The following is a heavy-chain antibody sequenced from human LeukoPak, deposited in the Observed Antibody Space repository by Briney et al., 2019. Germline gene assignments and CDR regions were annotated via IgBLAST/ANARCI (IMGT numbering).Heavy chain of an antibody. J-gene: IGHJ3*02. Sequence: SVKVSCKASGGTFSIYAISWVRQAPGQGLEWMGGIIPIFGTANYAQKFQGRVTITADESTSTAYMKLSSLRSEDTAVYYCARDLVVPAAMGTHDAFDIWGQGTMVTVSS. V-gene: IGHV1-69*01. CDR3: ARDLVVPAAMGTHDAFDI. CDR1: GGTFSIYA. D-gene: IGHD2-2*01. CDR2: IIPIFGTA.